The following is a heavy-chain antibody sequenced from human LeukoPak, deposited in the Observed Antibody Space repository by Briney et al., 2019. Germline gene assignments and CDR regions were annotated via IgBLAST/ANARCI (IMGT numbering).Heavy chain of an antibody. V-gene: IGHV4-59*08. J-gene: IGHJ4*02. Sequence: SETLSLTCTVSGGSISPYYWSWIRQPPGKGLEWIGYIYSSGSANYNPSLKSRVTISVDTSKNQFSLKLSSVTAADTAVYYCARMGGYSGYATQWGQGTLVTVSS. D-gene: IGHD5-12*01. CDR1: GGSISPYY. CDR3: ARMGGYSGYATQ. CDR2: IYSSGSA.